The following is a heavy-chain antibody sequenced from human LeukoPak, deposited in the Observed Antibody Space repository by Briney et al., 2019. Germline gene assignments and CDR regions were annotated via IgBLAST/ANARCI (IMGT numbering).Heavy chain of an antibody. D-gene: IGHD3-3*01. CDR2: IKHDGSEK. CDR1: AFTFSTYW. CDR3: ARGGGFGYDFWSGQGSYYFDY. Sequence: GGSLRLSCAASAFTFSTYWMSWVRQAPGKGLEWVANIKHDGSEKYYVDSVKGRFTISRDNARNSLYLQMSSLRAEDTAVYYCARGGGFGYDFWSGQGSYYFDYWGQGTLVTVSS. J-gene: IGHJ4*02. V-gene: IGHV3-7*01.